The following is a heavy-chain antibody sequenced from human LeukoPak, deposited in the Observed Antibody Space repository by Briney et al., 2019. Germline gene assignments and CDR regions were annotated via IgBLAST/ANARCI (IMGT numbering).Heavy chain of an antibody. V-gene: IGHV4-34*01. CDR2: INHSGST. J-gene: IGHJ4*02. Sequence: SETLSLTCAVYGGSFSGYHWSWIRQPPGKGLEWIGEINHSGSTNYNPSLKSRVTISVDTSKNQFSLKLSSVTAADTAVYYCARSTRGYFDYWGQGTLVTVSS. D-gene: IGHD2-2*01. CDR1: GGSFSGYH. CDR3: ARSTRGYFDY.